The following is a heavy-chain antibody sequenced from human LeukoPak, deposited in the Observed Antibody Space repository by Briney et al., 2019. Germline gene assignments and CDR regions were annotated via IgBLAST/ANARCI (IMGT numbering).Heavy chain of an antibody. D-gene: IGHD6-13*01. V-gene: IGHV3-21*01. CDR1: GFTFSSYS. Sequence: GGSLRLSCAASGFTFSSYSMNWVRQAPGKGLEWVSSISSSSSYIYYADSVKGRFTISRDNAKNSLYLQMNSLRAEDTAVYYCARGISSTNAFDIWGQGTMVTVSS. CDR2: ISSSSSYI. J-gene: IGHJ3*02. CDR3: ARGISSTNAFDI.